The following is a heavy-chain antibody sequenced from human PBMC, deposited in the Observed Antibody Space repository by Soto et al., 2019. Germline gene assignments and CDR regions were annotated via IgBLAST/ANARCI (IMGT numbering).Heavy chain of an antibody. D-gene: IGHD3-22*01. CDR1: GGSISSNY. Sequence: QVQLQESGPGLVKPSETLSLTCTVSGGSISSNYWIWIRQPPMKGREWIGYVYYNGRTNYNPSLTSGVTISVDTSKYKVHRPLKYVTAANTAVDYCAICYDSSAYYLASVYWGQGTLGTVSS. CDR2: VYYNGRT. J-gene: IGHJ4*02. CDR3: AICYDSSAYYLASVY. V-gene: IGHV4-59*01.